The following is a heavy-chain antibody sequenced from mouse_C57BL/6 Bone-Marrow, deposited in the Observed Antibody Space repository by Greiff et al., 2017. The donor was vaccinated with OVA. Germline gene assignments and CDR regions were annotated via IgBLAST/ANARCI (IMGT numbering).Heavy chain of an antibody. CDR1: GFTFSDYG. CDR2: ISNLAYSI. V-gene: IGHV5-15*01. CDR3: ARGALYWYFDV. Sequence: EVQVVESGGGLVQPGGSLKLSCAASGFTFSDYGMAWVRQAPRQGPEWVAFISNLAYSIYYADTVTGRFTISRENAKNTLYLEMSSLRSEDTAMYYCARGALYWYFDVWGTGTTVTVSS. J-gene: IGHJ1*03.